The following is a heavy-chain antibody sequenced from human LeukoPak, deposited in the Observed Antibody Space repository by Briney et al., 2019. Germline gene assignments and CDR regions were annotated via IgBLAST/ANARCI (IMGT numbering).Heavy chain of an antibody. CDR2: IRYDGSNK. CDR3: AKSVFGRELFRFDY. Sequence: GGSLRLSCAASGFTFSSYGMHWVRQAPGKGPEWVAFIRYDGSNKYYADSVKGRFTISRDNSKNTLYLQMNSLRAEDTAVYYCAKSVFGRELFRFDYWGQGTLVTVSS. J-gene: IGHJ4*02. D-gene: IGHD1-26*01. CDR1: GFTFSSYG. V-gene: IGHV3-30*02.